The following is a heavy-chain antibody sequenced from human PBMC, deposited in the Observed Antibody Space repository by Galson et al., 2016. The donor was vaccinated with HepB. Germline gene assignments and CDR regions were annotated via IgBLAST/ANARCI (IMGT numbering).Heavy chain of an antibody. J-gene: IGHJ4*02. CDR3: ARVYLYCGNLYDY. Sequence: SLRLSCAASGFTFSSYGMYWGRQAPGKGLEWVALIWYDGINKYYADSVKGRFTVSRDNAKNFVYLEMSSLRAADTAVYYCARVYLYCGNLYDYWGQGTQVTVSS. V-gene: IGHV3-33*07. CDR2: IWYDGINK. D-gene: IGHD2-21*01. CDR1: GFTFSSYG.